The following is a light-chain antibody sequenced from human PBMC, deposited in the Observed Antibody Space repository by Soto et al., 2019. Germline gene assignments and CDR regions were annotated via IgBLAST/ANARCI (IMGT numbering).Light chain of an antibody. CDR2: VAS. CDR3: QQYNSWPLT. V-gene: IGKV3-15*01. CDR1: QTIRNN. Sequence: EIVMTPSPATLSVSPGERAALSCRSSQTIRNNLAWYQQKPCQAPRLLIYVASTRATDIPARFSGSGSGTDFTLTISSLQPEDFAFYSCQQYNSWPLTFGGGTNVEIK. J-gene: IGKJ4*01.